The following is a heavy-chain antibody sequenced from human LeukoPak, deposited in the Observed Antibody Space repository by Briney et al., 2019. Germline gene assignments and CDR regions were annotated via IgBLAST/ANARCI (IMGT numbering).Heavy chain of an antibody. D-gene: IGHD4-17*01. Sequence: SETLSLTCAVYGGSFSGYYWSWIRQPPGKGLEWIGEINHSGSTNYTPSLKSRVTISVDASKNQFSLKLSSVTAADTAVYYCARGGLDYGAEYYFDYWGQGTLVTVSS. CDR1: GGSFSGYY. CDR3: ARGGLDYGAEYYFDY. CDR2: INHSGST. V-gene: IGHV4-34*01. J-gene: IGHJ4*02.